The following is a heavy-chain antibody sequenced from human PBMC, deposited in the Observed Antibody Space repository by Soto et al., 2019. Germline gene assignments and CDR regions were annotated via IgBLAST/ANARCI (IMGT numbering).Heavy chain of an antibody. CDR3: ARGPPIFGVVTIGTHFDY. CDR1: GGSISSYY. CDR2: IYYSGST. J-gene: IGHJ4*02. Sequence: SETMSLTCPVSGGSISSYYWSWIRQPPGKGLEWIGYIYYSGSTNYNPSLKSRVTISVDTSKNQFSLRLSSVTAADTAVYYCARGPPIFGVVTIGTHFDYWDQGTLVTVSS. V-gene: IGHV4-59*01. D-gene: IGHD3-3*01.